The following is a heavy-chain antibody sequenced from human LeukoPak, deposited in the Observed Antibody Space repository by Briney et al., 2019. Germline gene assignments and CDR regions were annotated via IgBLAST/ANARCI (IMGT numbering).Heavy chain of an antibody. CDR2: IGPTGSDR. J-gene: IGHJ4*02. D-gene: IGHD1-14*01. CDR3: ATETNGRHYDY. V-gene: IGHV3-21*06. CDR1: GLTFSTSG. Sequence: GGSLRLSCTASGLTFSTSGFNSVRQAPGKGLEWVASIGPTGSDRYHADSIKGRFTISRDNANNFLYLQMNSLRAEDTAVYYCATETNGRHYDYWGQGTLLTVSS.